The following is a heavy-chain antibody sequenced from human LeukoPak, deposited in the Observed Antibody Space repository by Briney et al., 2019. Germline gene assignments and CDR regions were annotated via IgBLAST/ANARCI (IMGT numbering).Heavy chain of an antibody. J-gene: IGHJ4*02. CDR3: ARELIIGGAYYFDY. D-gene: IGHD3-16*01. CDR1: GGSFSGYY. V-gene: IGHV4-59*01. CDR2: VYYSGST. Sequence: SETLSLTCAVYGGSFSGYYWSWIRQPPGKGLEWIGYVYYSGSTNYNPSLKSRVTISVDTSKNQFSLKLSSVTAADTAVYYCARELIIGGAYYFDYWGQGTLVTVSS.